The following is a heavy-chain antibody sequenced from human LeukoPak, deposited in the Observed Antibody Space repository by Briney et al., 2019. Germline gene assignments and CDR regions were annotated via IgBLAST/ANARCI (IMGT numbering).Heavy chain of an antibody. J-gene: IGHJ5*02. V-gene: IGHV4-59*01. D-gene: IGHD1-26*01. CDR2: IYYSGST. CDR3: ARLFSGSYNWFDP. CDR1: GDSISSYY. Sequence: SEALSLTCTVSGDSISSYYWSWIRQPPGKGLEWIGYIYYSGSTNYNPSLKSRVTISVDTSKNQFSLKLSSVTAADTAVYYCARLFSGSYNWFDPWGQGILVTVSS.